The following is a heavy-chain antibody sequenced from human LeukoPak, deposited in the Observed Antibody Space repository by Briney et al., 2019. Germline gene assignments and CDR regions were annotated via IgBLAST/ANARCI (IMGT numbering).Heavy chain of an antibody. J-gene: IGHJ5*02. D-gene: IGHD3-22*01. CDR3: AREGYYYDQSGSFDP. Sequence: SGGSLRLSCAASGFTFSSYAMHWVRQAPGKGLEWVAVISYDGSNKYYADSVKGRFTISRDNSKNTLYLQMNSLRAEDTAVYYCAREGYYYDQSGSFDPWGQGTLVTVSS. CDR2: ISYDGSNK. CDR1: GFTFSSYA. V-gene: IGHV3-30-3*01.